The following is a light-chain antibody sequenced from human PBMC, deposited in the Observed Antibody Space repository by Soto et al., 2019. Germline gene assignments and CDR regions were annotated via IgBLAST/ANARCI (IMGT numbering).Light chain of an antibody. CDR1: SSDVGSYNL. V-gene: IGLV2-23*03. J-gene: IGLJ1*01. CDR3: CSYAGNSSFV. CDR2: EGS. Sequence: QPVLTQPASVSGSPGQSITISCTGTSSDVGSYNLVSWYQQHPGTAPKLMIYEGSKWPSGVSNRFSGSKSGNTASLTISGLQAEDEADYYCCSYAGNSSFVFGTGTKVTVL.